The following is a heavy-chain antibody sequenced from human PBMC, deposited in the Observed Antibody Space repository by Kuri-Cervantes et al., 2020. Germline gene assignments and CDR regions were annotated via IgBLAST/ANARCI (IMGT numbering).Heavy chain of an antibody. V-gene: IGHV1-18*01. CDR2: ISAYNGNT. J-gene: IGHJ6*02. CDR1: GYTFTSYG. CDR3: ARDKGRTFGYYGMDV. D-gene: IGHD3-16*01. Sequence: ASVKVSCKASGYTFTSYGISWVRQAPGQGLEWMGWISAYNGNTNYAQKLQGRVTMTTDTSTSTAYMELNSLRAEDTAVYYCARDKGRTFGYYGMDVWGQGTTVTVSS.